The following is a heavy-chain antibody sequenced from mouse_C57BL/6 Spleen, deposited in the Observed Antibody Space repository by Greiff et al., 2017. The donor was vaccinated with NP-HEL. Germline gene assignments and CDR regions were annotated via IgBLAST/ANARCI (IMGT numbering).Heavy chain of an antibody. D-gene: IGHD1-1*01. V-gene: IGHV5-6*01. CDR2: ISSGGSYT. J-gene: IGHJ2*01. CDR3: ARRDYYGSSYDDY. Sequence: EVKLVESGGDLVKPGGSLKLSCAASGFTFSSYGMSWVRQTPDKRLEWVATISSGGSYTYYPDSVKGRFTISRDNAKNTLYLQMSSLKSEDTAMYYCARRDYYGSSYDDYWGQGTTLTVSS. CDR1: GFTFSSYG.